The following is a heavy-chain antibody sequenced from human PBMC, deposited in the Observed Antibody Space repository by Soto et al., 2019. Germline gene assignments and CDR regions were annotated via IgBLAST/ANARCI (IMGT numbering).Heavy chain of an antibody. D-gene: IGHD3-3*01. CDR1: GFTFSSYS. CDR2: ISSSSSYI. CDR3: ARSWNYYYYYGMDV. J-gene: IGHJ6*02. Sequence: EVQLVESGGGLVKPGGSLRLSCAASGFTFSSYSMNWVRQAPGKGLEWVSSISSSSSYIYYADSVKGRFTISRDNAKNSLYLQMNSRRAEDTAVYYCARSWNYYYYYGMDVWGQVTKVSVSS. V-gene: IGHV3-21*01.